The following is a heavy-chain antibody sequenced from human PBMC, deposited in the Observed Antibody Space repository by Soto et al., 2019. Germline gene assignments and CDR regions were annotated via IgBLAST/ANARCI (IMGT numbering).Heavy chain of an antibody. Sequence: SETLSLTCTVAGGSSSPYYWSCIRQPPGKGLEWIGYIYDRGSTNYNPSLKSRVAISVDTSKNQLSLNLSSLTAADTAGYYCARPHGGPYAFDIWGQGTMVTVSS. V-gene: IGHV4-59*01. J-gene: IGHJ3*02. CDR1: GGSSSPYY. CDR2: IYDRGST. CDR3: ARPHGGPYAFDI. D-gene: IGHD3-10*01.